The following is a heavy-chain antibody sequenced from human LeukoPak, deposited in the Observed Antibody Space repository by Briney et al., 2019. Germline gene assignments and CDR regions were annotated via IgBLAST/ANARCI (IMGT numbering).Heavy chain of an antibody. CDR2: IIPIFGTA. J-gene: IGHJ5*02. Sequence: SVKVSCKASGGTFSSYAISWVRQAPGQGLEWMGRIIPIFGTANYAQKFQGRVTITTDESTSTAYMELSSLRSEDTAVYYRAAEGSSGWYTEDWFDPWGQGTLVTVSP. CDR1: GGTFSSYA. D-gene: IGHD6-19*01. V-gene: IGHV1-69*05. CDR3: AAEGSSGWYTEDWFDP.